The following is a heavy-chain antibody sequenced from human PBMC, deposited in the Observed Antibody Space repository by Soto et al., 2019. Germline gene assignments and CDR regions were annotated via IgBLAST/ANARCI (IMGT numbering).Heavy chain of an antibody. D-gene: IGHD6-19*01. Sequence: ASVKVSCKASGGTFSSYAISWVRQAPGQGLEWMGGIIPIFGTANYAQTFQGRVTITADESTSTAYMELSSLRSEDTAVYYCARGARSQWPGRYWGQGTLVTVSS. V-gene: IGHV1-69*13. CDR1: GGTFSSYA. CDR2: IIPIFGTA. J-gene: IGHJ4*02. CDR3: ARGARSQWPGRY.